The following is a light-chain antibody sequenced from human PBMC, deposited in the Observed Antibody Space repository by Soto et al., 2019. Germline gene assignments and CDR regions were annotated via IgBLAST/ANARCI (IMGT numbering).Light chain of an antibody. CDR3: QQSYSTPYT. CDR2: AAS. V-gene: IGKV1-39*01. Sequence: DIQMTQSPSSLSASVRDRVTITCRAGQSIASYLNWYQQKPGKAPKLLIYAASSLQSGVPSRFSGSGSGTEFTLTISSLQPEDFATYYCQQSYSTPYTFGQGTKLELK. J-gene: IGKJ2*01. CDR1: QSIASY.